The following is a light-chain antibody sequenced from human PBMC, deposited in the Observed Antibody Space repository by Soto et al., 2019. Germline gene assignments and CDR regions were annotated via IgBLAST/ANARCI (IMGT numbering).Light chain of an antibody. V-gene: IGLV2-8*01. Sequence: QSALTQPPSASGSPGQSVTISCTGTSSDVGGYDYVSWYQQHPGKAPKLMIYEVTIRPSGVSDRFSGSKSGNTASLTVSGLQAEDEADYYCQSYDSSLSGAVFGGGTQLTVL. CDR2: EVT. CDR3: QSYDSSLSGAV. J-gene: IGLJ7*01. CDR1: SSDVGGYDY.